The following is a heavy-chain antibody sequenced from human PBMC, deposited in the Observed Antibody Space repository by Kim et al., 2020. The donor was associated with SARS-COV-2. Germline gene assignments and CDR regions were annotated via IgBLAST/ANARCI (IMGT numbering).Heavy chain of an antibody. CDR2: GST. J-gene: IGHJ5*02. V-gene: IGHV4-31*02. Sequence: GSTYYHPSLKSRVTISVDTSKNQFSLELGSVTAADTAVYYCAREWQGWFDPWGQGTLVTVSS. CDR3: AREWQGWFDP.